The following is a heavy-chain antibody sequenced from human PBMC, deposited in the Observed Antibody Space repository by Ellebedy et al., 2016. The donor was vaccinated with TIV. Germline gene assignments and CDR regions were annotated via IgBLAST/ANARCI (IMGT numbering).Heavy chain of an antibody. CDR3: VHIVVVTATGY. Sequence: PGGSLRLSCAASEFTFSGSAMHWVRQASGKGLEWVGRIRSKANNYATAYAASVEGRFTISRDDSKNTAYLQMNSLKTEDTAVYYCVHIVVVTATGYWGQGTLVTVSS. J-gene: IGHJ4*02. V-gene: IGHV3-73*01. CDR2: IRSKANNYAT. D-gene: IGHD2-21*02. CDR1: EFTFSGSA.